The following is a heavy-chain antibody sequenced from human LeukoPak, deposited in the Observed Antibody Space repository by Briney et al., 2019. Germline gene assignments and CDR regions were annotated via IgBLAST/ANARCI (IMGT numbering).Heavy chain of an antibody. J-gene: IGHJ4*02. Sequence: GESLKISCKGSGYSFTSYWIGWVRPMPGKGLEWMGIIYPGDSDTRYSPSFQGQVTISADKSISTAYLQWGSLKASDTAMYYCARPISVSAGRPYFFDSWGQGPLVTVSS. CDR1: GYSFTSYW. CDR3: ARPISVSAGRPYFFDS. CDR2: IYPGDSDT. D-gene: IGHD5/OR15-5a*01. V-gene: IGHV5-51*01.